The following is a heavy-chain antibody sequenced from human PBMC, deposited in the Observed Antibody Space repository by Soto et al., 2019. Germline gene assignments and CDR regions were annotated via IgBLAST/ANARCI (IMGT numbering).Heavy chain of an antibody. V-gene: IGHV1-8*01. CDR2: MNPNSGNT. CDR3: ARGSRGVGTGDDDACNI. D-gene: IGHD1-1*01. Sequence: QVQLVQSGAEVKKPGASVKVSCKASEYTFATYDINWVRQATGQGLEWMGWMNPNSGNTGYAQKFQGRVTMTRNTSISTAYMELSSLRSDATAFYYCARGSRGVGTGDDDACNIWGQGTLVTVSS. J-gene: IGHJ3*02. CDR1: EYTFATYD.